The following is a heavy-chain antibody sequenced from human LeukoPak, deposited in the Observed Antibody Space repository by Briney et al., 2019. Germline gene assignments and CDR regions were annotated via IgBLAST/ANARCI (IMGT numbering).Heavy chain of an antibody. CDR1: GGSISSGSYY. CDR2: IYTSGST. V-gene: IGHV4-61*02. J-gene: IGHJ4*02. CDR3: ARDAPAAKGNDY. D-gene: IGHD6-25*01. Sequence: SQTLFLTCTVSGGSISSGSYYWSWIRQPAGKGLEWIGRIYTSGSTNYNPSLKSRVTMSVDTSKNQFSLKLSSVTAADTAVYYCARDAPAAKGNDYWGQGTLVTVSS.